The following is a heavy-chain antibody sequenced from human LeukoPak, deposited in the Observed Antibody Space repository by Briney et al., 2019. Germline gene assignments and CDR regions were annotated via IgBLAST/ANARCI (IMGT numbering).Heavy chain of an antibody. D-gene: IGHD2-8*01. V-gene: IGHV3-23*01. J-gene: IGHJ4*02. Sequence: PGGSLRLSCAASRFTFSSYAMTWVRQAPGKGLEWVSSISDSGGRTYYADSVKGRFTISRDNSKNTLYLQMNSLRAEDTAVYYCAKAHFVLMVYVSGHFDYWGQGTLVTVSS. CDR3: AKAHFVLMVYVSGHFDY. CDR2: ISDSGGRT. CDR1: RFTFSSYA.